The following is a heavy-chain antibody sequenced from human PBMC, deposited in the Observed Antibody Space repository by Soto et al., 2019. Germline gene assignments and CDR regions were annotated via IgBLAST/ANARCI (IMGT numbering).Heavy chain of an antibody. V-gene: IGHV3-11*01. Sequence: GGSLRLSCAESGLALTDSNMSWVRKPPGKGLEWISYISGSGATVYYADSVRGRFSISRDDAKKSLYLEMNNLKAEDTAVYYCASHRMGFFDSWGQGMLVTVSS. CDR3: ASHRMGFFDS. CDR1: GLALTDSN. J-gene: IGHJ5*01. CDR2: ISGSGATV.